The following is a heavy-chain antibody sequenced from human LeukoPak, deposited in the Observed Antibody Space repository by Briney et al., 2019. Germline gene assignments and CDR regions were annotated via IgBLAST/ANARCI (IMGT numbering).Heavy chain of an antibody. D-gene: IGHD5-18*01. J-gene: IGHJ6*02. V-gene: IGHV3-23*01. CDR1: GFTFSGYA. CDR3: AKGVGTGMAYHNGMDV. Sequence: GGSLRLSCAASGFTFSGYAMTWVRQAPGKGLEWVSTITASGARTYYADSVKRRFTISRDNSQNTLDLQMNRLRGEDTAIYYCAKGVGTGMAYHNGMDVWGQGNTVTVSS. CDR2: ITASGART.